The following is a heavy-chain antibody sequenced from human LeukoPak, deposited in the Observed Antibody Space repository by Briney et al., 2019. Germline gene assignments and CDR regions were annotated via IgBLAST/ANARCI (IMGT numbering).Heavy chain of an antibody. CDR1: GFAFSSQA. CDR3: AKDARRTSGWYFFDY. D-gene: IGHD6-19*01. V-gene: IGHV3-23*01. J-gene: IGHJ4*02. Sequence: GGSLRLSCAASGFAFSSQAMGWVRQAPGKGLEWVSVISDSGGITYYADSVKRRFTISRDNSKNTLFLQMNSLRAEDTAVYFCAKDARRTSGWYFFDYWGQGTLVTVSS. CDR2: ISDSGGIT.